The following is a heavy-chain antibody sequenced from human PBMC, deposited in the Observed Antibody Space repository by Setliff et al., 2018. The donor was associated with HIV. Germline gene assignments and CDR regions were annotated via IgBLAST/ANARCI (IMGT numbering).Heavy chain of an antibody. CDR3: ARYVSSGFYFDF. D-gene: IGHD3-22*01. CDR1: GGSFSGHY. V-gene: IGHV4-34*01. CDR2: INHSGNT. Sequence: SETLSLTCAVYGGSFSGHYWNWIRQPPGKGLEWIGEINHSGNTNNNPSLKSRVTMSVDTSKNQFSLKLTSVTAADTAVYYCARYVSSGFYFDFWVPETLLVTVSS. J-gene: IGHJ4*03.